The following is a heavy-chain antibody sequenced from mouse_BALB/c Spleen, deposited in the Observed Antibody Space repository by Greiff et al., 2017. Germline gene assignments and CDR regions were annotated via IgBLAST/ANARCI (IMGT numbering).Heavy chain of an antibody. J-gene: IGHJ1*01. CDR1: GFTFTDYY. CDR2: IRNKANGYTT. V-gene: IGHV7-3*02. Sequence: EVMLVESGGGLVQPGGSLRLSCATSGFTFTDYYMSWVRQPPGKALEWLGFIRNKANGYTTEYSASVKGRFTISRDNSQSILYLQMNTLRAEDSATYYCARDGAAHWYFDVWGAGTTVTVSS. CDR3: ARDGAAHWYFDV.